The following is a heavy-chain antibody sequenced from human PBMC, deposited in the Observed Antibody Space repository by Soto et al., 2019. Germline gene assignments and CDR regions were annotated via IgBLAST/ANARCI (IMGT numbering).Heavy chain of an antibody. CDR1: GYTFTSYY. CDR3: ALSSAANWFDP. D-gene: IGHD6-25*01. J-gene: IGHJ5*02. V-gene: IGHV1-46*03. CDR2: INPSGGST. Sequence: ASVKVSCKASGYTFTSYYMHWVRQAPGQGLEWMGIINPSGGSTSYAQKFQGRVTMTRDTSTSTVYMELSSPRSEDTAVYYCALSSAANWFDPWGQGTLVTVSS.